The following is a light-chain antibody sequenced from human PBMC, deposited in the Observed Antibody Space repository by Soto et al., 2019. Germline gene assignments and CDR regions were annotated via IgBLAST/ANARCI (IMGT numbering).Light chain of an antibody. Sequence: EMGLTHSPGTLSLSLWERATLSCRASQSVSSYLAWYQQKPGQAPRLLIYDASSRATGIPDRFSGGGSGTDFTLTISRLEPEDFAVYYCQQFSSYPLTFGGGTKVDIK. V-gene: IGKV3-20*01. J-gene: IGKJ4*01. CDR2: DAS. CDR3: QQFSSYPLT. CDR1: QSVSSY.